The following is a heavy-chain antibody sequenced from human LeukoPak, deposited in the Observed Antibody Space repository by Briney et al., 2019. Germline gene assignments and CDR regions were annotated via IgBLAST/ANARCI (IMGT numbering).Heavy chain of an antibody. D-gene: IGHD5-18*01. CDR1: GFTFSSYG. CDR2: IWYDGSNK. Sequence: PGGSLRLSCAASGFTFSSYGMHWVRQAPGKGLEWVAVIWYDGSNKYYADSVKGRFTISRDNSKNTLYLQMNSLRAEDTAVYYCAREFGYRYGYGRSTFDYWGQGTLVTVSS. V-gene: IGHV3-33*01. CDR3: AREFGYRYGYGRSTFDY. J-gene: IGHJ4*02.